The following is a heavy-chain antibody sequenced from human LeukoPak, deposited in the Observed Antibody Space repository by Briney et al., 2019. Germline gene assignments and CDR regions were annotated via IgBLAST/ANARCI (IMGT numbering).Heavy chain of an antibody. V-gene: IGHV4-59*01. D-gene: IGHD4-17*01. CDR1: GDSISSYY. J-gene: IGHJ4*02. CDR2: INYSGNT. Sequence: SETLSLTCTVSGDSISSYYWSWIRQPPGKGLEWMGHINYSGNTNYNPSLKSRVTISVDTSKNQFSLRLTSVTAADTAVYYCAREGRQDYVYFDCWGQGTLVTVSS. CDR3: AREGRQDYVYFDC.